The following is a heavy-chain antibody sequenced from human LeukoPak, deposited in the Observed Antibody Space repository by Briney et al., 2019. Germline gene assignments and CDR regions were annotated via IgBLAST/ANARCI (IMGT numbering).Heavy chain of an antibody. CDR2: INPNSGNT. Sequence: GASVKVSCKASGYTFTGYYMHWVRQAPGQGLEWMGWINPNSGNTGYAQKFQGRVTMTRNTSISTAYMELSSLRSEDTAVYYCARGPSMVRGVIRTPNKNWFDPWGQGTLVTVSS. D-gene: IGHD3-10*01. CDR1: GYTFTGYY. V-gene: IGHV1-8*02. J-gene: IGHJ5*02. CDR3: ARGPSMVRGVIRTPNKNWFDP.